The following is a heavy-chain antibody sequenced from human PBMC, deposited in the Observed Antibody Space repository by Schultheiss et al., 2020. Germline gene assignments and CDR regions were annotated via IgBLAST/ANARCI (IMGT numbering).Heavy chain of an antibody. D-gene: IGHD1-26*01. CDR3: AREYSGSYGDAFDI. CDR1: GFTFSSYA. CDR2: IIYTGGTA. J-gene: IGHJ3*02. Sequence: GGSLRLSCAASGFTFSSYAMSWVRQAPGKGLECISIIYTGGTAYYADSVKGRFTISRDISKNTLYLQMNTLRAEDTAVYYCAREYSGSYGDAFDIWGQGTMVTVSS. V-gene: IGHV3-23*01.